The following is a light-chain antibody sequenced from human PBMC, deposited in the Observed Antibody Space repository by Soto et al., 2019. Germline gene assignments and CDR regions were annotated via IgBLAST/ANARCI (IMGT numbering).Light chain of an antibody. CDR1: SSDVGGYNY. Sequence: QSVLTKPASVSGSPGQSITISCTGTSSDVGGYNYVSWYQQHPGKAPKLMIYEVSNRPSGVSNRFSGSKSGNTASLTISGLXAEDEADYYCSSYTSSSTLVVFGTGTKVTVL. V-gene: IGLV2-14*01. J-gene: IGLJ1*01. CDR2: EVS. CDR3: SSYTSSSTLVV.